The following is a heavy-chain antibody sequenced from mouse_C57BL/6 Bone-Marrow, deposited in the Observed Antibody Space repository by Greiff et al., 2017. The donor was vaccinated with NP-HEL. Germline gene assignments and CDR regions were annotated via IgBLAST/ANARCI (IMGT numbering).Heavy chain of an antibody. V-gene: IGHV1-75*01. CDR3: ARSGWLLLTFDY. D-gene: IGHD2-3*01. Sequence: QVHVKQSGPELVKPGASVKISCKASGYTFTDYYINWVKQRPGQGLEWIGWIFPGSGSTYYNEKFKGKATLTVDKSSSTAYMLLSSLTSEDSAVYFCARSGWLLLTFDYWGQGTTLTVSS. J-gene: IGHJ2*01. CDR1: GYTFTDYY. CDR2: IFPGSGST.